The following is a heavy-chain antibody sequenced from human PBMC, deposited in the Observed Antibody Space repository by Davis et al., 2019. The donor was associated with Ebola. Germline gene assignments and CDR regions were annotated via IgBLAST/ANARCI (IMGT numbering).Heavy chain of an antibody. CDR2: IRYDGSNK. CDR1: GFTFSSYG. V-gene: IGHV3-30*02. D-gene: IGHD6-6*01. CDR3: AKELSSSSPGGAFDI. Sequence: GESLKISCAASGFTFSSYGMHWVRQAPGKGLEWVAFIRYDGSNKYYADSVKGRFTISRDNSKNTLYLQMNSLRAEDTAVYYCAKELSSSSPGGAFDIWGQGTMVTVSS. J-gene: IGHJ3*02.